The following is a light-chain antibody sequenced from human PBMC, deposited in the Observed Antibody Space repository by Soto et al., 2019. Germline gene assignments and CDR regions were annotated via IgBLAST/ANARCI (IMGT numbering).Light chain of an antibody. CDR2: ATF. J-gene: IGKJ2*01. Sequence: DIQMTQSPSSLSASVGDRVTITCRASQDIRKDLGWYQVKPGKAPKRLIFATFSLQSGVPSRFSATGSGTEFTLTITSLQPEDYAICCCLQHNTYPYTFGQGTKVDIK. V-gene: IGKV1-17*01. CDR1: QDIRKD. CDR3: LQHNTYPYT.